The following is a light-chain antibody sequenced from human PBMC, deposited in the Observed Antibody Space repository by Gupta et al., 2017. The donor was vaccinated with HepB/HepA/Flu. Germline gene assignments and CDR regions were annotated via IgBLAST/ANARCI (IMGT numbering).Light chain of an antibody. Sequence: DIQMTQSPSSLSASVRDRVTITCRASHNIKTYLNWYQQRPGKAPQLLIYAASSLQSGVPSRFSGSGSGTDFTISISSLQPEDFATYYCEQTYSTPRTFGQGTKVEIK. J-gene: IGKJ1*01. V-gene: IGKV1-39*01. CDR2: AAS. CDR3: EQTYSTPRT. CDR1: HNIKTY.